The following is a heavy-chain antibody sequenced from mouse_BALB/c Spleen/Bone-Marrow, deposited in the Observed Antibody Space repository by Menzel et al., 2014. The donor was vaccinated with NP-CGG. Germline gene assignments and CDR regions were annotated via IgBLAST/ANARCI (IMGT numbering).Heavy chain of an antibody. J-gene: IGHJ4*01. CDR3: ARGYYDYVYAMDY. Sequence: EVQVVESGAELVKPGASVKLSCTASGFNIKDTYMHWVKQRPEQGLEWIGRIDPANGNTKYDPKFQGKATITADTSSNTAYLQLSSLTSEDTTVYYCARGYYDYVYAMDYWGQETSVTVSS. CDR1: GFNIKDTY. V-gene: IGHV14-3*02. D-gene: IGHD2-4*01. CDR2: IDPANGNT.